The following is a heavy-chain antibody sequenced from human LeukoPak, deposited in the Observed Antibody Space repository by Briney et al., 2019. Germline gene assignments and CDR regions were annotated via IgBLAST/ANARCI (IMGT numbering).Heavy chain of an antibody. CDR1: GYTFTGYY. CDR2: INPNSGGT. CDR3: AGGYSSGWYLFDY. D-gene: IGHD6-19*01. Sequence: ASVKVSCKASGYTFTGYYMHWVRQAPGQGLEWMGWINPNSGGTNYAQKFQGRVTMTRDTSISTAYMELSRLRSDDTAVYYCAGGYSSGWYLFDYWGQGTLVTVSS. J-gene: IGHJ4*02. V-gene: IGHV1-2*02.